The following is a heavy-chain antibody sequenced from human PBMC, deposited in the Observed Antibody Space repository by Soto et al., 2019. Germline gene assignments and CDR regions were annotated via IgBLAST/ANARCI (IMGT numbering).Heavy chain of an antibody. Sequence: ASVKVSCKASGYTFTGYYMHWVRQAPGQGLEWMGWMNPNSGNTGYAQKFQGRVTMTRNTSISTAYMELSSLRSEDTAVYYCARTLYGDNVDYWGQGTLVTVS. CDR1: GYTFTGYY. CDR3: ARTLYGDNVDY. V-gene: IGHV1-8*02. D-gene: IGHD4-17*01. J-gene: IGHJ4*02. CDR2: MNPNSGNT.